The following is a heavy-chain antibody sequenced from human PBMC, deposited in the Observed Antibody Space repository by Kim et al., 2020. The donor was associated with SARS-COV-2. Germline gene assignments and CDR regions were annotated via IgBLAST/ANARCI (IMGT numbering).Heavy chain of an antibody. J-gene: IGHJ3*02. CDR3: AKGEVVVVAAGAFDI. Sequence: SGEGRFTNSRYNAKNTLYLQMDSLGAEDTAVYYCAKGEVVVVAAGAFDIWGQGTMVTVSS. D-gene: IGHD2-15*01. V-gene: IGHV3-23*01.